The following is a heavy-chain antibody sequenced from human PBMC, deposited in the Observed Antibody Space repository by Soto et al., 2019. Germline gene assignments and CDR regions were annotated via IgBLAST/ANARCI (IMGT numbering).Heavy chain of an antibody. CDR1: GFTLSNYW. V-gene: IGHV3-74*01. CDR2: IDHDGPT. Sequence: ELQLVESGGGLVQPGGSLRLSCAGSGFTLSNYWMHWVRQAPGKGLEWVSRIDHDGPTDYADSVRGRFTISRDNAENTLYLQMNSLRPEDTAVYYCVRDSHGDYWGQGTLVTVSS. J-gene: IGHJ4*02. CDR3: VRDSHGDY.